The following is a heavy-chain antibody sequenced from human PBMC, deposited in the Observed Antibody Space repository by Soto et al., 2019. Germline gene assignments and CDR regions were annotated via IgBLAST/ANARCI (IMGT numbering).Heavy chain of an antibody. Sequence: TLALSCTVSDGSISSGDDDWIWIRQNPGKGLEWIGYIYYSGSTYYNPSLKSRLSMSVATSKSQFSLKLSSVTAADTAMYYCARDSGSGTTSYNWFDPRGQGTLVTVSS. J-gene: IGHJ5*02. CDR2: IYYSGST. D-gene: IGHD3-10*01. CDR1: DGSISSGDDD. V-gene: IGHV4-31*03. CDR3: ARDSGSGTTSYNWFDP.